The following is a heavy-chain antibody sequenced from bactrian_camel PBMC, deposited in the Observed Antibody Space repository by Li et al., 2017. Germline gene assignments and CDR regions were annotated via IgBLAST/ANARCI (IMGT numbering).Heavy chain of an antibody. V-gene: IGHV3S1*01. J-gene: IGHJ4*01. CDR2: IYTDDGRI. Sequence: HVQLVESGGGSVQAGGSLRLSCVASEYRNQRNCMAWFRQPPGKEREGVAAIYTDDGRIYYADSVKGRFTISRDNAENTLYLQLNSLKTEDTAMYYCANLGLWSSWAECYWGQGTQVTVS. CDR1: EYRNQRNC. CDR3: ANLGLWSSWAECY. D-gene: IGHD6*01.